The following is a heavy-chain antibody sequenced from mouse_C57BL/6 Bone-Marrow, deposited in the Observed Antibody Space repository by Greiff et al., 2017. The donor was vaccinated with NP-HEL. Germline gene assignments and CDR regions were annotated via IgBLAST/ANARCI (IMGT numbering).Heavy chain of an antibody. Sequence: QVQLKESGAELARPGASVKLSCKASGYTFTSYGISWVKQRTGQGLEWIGEFYPRSGNTYYNEKFKGKATLTADKSSSTAYMELRSLTSEDSAVYFCARARGDYDDYWGQGTTLTVSS. D-gene: IGHD2-4*01. CDR3: ARARGDYDDY. V-gene: IGHV1-81*01. CDR2: FYPRSGNT. J-gene: IGHJ2*01. CDR1: GYTFTSYG.